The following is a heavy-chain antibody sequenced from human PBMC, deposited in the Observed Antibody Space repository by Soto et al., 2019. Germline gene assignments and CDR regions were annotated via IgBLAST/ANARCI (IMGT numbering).Heavy chain of an antibody. J-gene: IGHJ4*02. V-gene: IGHV3-30-3*01. CDR2: ISYDGGTQ. CDR1: GFTFSSNA. Sequence: QVQLVESGGGVVQPGRSLRLSCAASGFTFSSNAMHWVRQAPGSGLEWLAVISYDGGTQYYADSVKGRFTISRDNSKNTLFLPMNSLRADDTAVYYCARSTVGEYDYWGLGTLVTVSS. CDR3: ARSTVGEYDY. D-gene: IGHD3-16*01.